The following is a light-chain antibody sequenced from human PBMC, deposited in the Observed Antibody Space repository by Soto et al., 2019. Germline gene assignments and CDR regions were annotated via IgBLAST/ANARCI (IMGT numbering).Light chain of an antibody. V-gene: IGKV3-20*01. CDR2: GAS. Sequence: EIVLTQSPGTLSLSPGERATLSCRASESVSSSTYLAWYQQKPGQAPRLLIYGASSRAPGIPDRFSGSGSGTDFTLTISRLEPEDFAVYYCQQYGSSPPYTFGQGTKLEIK. CDR3: QQYGSSPPYT. J-gene: IGKJ2*01. CDR1: ESVSSSTY.